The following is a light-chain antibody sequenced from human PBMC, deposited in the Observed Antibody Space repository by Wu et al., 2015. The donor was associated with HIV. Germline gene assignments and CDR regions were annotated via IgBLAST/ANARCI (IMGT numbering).Light chain of an antibody. CDR1: QSISGW. V-gene: IGKV1-5*03. Sequence: DIQMTQSPSTLSASVGDRVTITCRASQSISGWLAWYQQKPQKAPKLLIYKASSLESGVPSRFSGGGYGTEFTLTISSLQPDDFASYYCQQYDTLWTFGQGTKVEIK. CDR2: KAS. J-gene: IGKJ1*01. CDR3: QQYDTLWT.